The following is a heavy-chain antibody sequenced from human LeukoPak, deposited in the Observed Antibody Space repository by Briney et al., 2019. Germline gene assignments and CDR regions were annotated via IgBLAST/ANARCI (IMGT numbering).Heavy chain of an antibody. J-gene: IGHJ5*02. D-gene: IGHD3-10*01. Sequence: SQTLSLTCTVSGGSISSGGYYWSWIRQPPGKGLEWIGYIYHSGSTYYNPSLKSRVTISVDTSKNQFSLKLSSVTAADTAVYYCARGLPGSGSYYAWFDPWGQGTLVTVSS. CDR1: GGSISSGGYY. CDR2: IYHSGST. V-gene: IGHV4-30-2*01. CDR3: ARGLPGSGSYYAWFDP.